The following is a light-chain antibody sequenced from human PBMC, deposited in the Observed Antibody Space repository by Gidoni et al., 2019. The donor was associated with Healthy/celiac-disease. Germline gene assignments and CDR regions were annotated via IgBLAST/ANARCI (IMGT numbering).Light chain of an antibody. CDR3: AAWDDSLSGAV. J-gene: IGLJ7*01. CDR2: RNN. CDR1: SSTIGSNY. Sequence: QSVLTQPPSASGTPGPRVTISCSGSSSTIGSNYVYWYQQLPGTAPKLLIYRNNQRPSGVPDRFSGSKSGTSASLAISGLRSEDEADYYCAAWDDSLSGAVFGGGTQLTVL. V-gene: IGLV1-47*01.